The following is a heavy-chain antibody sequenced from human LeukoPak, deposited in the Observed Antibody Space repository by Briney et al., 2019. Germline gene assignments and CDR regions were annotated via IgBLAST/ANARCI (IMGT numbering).Heavy chain of an antibody. CDR3: AKADIGPITMVRGVIIESAYFDY. Sequence: PGGSLRLSCAASGFTFSSYGMTWVRQAPGKGLEWVSLISGSGGSTYYADSVKGRFTISRDNSKNTLYLQMNSLRAEDTAVYYCAKADIGPITMVRGVIIESAYFDYWGQGTLVTVSS. CDR2: ISGSGGST. V-gene: IGHV3-23*01. J-gene: IGHJ4*02. D-gene: IGHD3-10*01. CDR1: GFTFSSYG.